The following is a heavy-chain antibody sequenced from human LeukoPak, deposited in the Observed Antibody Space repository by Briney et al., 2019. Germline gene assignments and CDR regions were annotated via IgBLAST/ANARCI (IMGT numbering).Heavy chain of an antibody. CDR1: GYTFTDSY. J-gene: IGHJ4*02. CDR3: ARAVAGYQVPLDY. D-gene: IGHD2-2*01. V-gene: IGHV1-2*02. CDR2: INPNSGGT. Sequence: GASVKVSCKASGYTFTDSYIRWVRQAPGQGLEWMGWINPNSGGTNYAQKFQGRVTMTRDTSINTAYMELTRLRSDDTAVYYCARAVAGYQVPLDYWGQGTLVTVSS.